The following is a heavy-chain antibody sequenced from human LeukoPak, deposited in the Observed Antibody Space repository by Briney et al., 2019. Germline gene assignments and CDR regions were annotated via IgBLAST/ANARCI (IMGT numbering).Heavy chain of an antibody. CDR3: ARGLINPYYFDY. J-gene: IGHJ4*02. Sequence: WIVYIYYSGSTNYNPSLKSRVTISVDTSKNQFSLKLSSVTAADTAVYYCARGLINPYYFDYWGQGTLVTVSS. D-gene: IGHD3-10*01. CDR2: IYYSGST. V-gene: IGHV4-59*08.